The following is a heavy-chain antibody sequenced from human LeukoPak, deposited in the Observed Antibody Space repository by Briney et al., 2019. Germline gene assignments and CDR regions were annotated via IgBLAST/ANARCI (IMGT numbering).Heavy chain of an antibody. CDR3: AKGTGNYYYYGMDV. D-gene: IGHD1-14*01. CDR1: GFTFSSYA. J-gene: IGHJ6*02. Sequence: GGSLRLSCAASGFTFSSYAMSWVRQAPGKGLGWVSAIRGSGGSTYYADSVKGRFTISRDNSKNTLYLQMNSLRAEDTAVYYCAKGTGNYYYYGMDVWGQGTTVTVSS. V-gene: IGHV3-23*01. CDR2: IRGSGGST.